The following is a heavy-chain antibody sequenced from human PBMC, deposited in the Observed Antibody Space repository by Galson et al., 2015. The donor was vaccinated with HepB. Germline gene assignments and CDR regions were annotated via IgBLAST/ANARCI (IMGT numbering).Heavy chain of an antibody. CDR3: ARARYSSGRFLYYGMDV. V-gene: IGHV3-33*01. D-gene: IGHD6-19*01. J-gene: IGHJ6*02. Sequence: SLRLSCAASGFTFSSYGMHWVRQAPGKGLEWVAVIWYDGSNKYYADSVKGRFTISRDNSKNTLYLQMNSLRAEDTAVYYCARARYSSGRFLYYGMDVWGQGTTVTVSS. CDR2: IWYDGSNK. CDR1: GFTFSSYG.